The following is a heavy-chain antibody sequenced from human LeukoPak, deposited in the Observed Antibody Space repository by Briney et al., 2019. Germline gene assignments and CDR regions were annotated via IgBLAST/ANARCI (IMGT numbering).Heavy chain of an antibody. CDR3: AREVNYYDSSGYDY. D-gene: IGHD3-22*01. CDR1: GFTFSSYS. Sequence: PGGSLRLSCAASGFTFSSYSMNWVRQAPGKGLEWVSYISSSSSTIYYADSVKGRFTISRDNAKNSLYLQMNSLRAEDTAVYYCAREVNYYDSSGYDYWGQGTLVTVSS. CDR2: ISSSSSTI. V-gene: IGHV3-48*01. J-gene: IGHJ4*02.